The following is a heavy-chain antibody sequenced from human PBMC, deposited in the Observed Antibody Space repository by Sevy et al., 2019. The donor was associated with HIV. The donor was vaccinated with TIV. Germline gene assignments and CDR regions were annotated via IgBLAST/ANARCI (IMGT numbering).Heavy chain of an antibody. D-gene: IGHD1-26*01. CDR3: AQEQLGRFDS. V-gene: IGHV3-7*01. CDR1: GFTFSGYW. CDR2: IKQDGSDK. J-gene: IGHJ4*02. Sequence: GGSLRLSCAASGFTFSGYWMNWVRQAPGKGLEWVANIKQDGSDKHYVDSVKDRFTISRDNAKNSLYLQMNSLRVEDTAVYYCAQEQLGRFDSWGQGTLVTVSS.